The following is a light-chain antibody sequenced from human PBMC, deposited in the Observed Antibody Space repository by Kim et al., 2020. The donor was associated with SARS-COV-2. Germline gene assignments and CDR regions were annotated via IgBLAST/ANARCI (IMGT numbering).Light chain of an antibody. CDR3: QQSYSTPWT. CDR2: AAS. CDR1: QSISSY. J-gene: IGKJ1*01. Sequence: ASGGDRVTITCRASQSISSYLNWYQQKPGEAPKLLIYAASSLQSGVPSRFSGSGSGTDFTLTISSLQPEDFATYYCQQSYSTPWTFGQGAKVDIK. V-gene: IGKV1-39*01.